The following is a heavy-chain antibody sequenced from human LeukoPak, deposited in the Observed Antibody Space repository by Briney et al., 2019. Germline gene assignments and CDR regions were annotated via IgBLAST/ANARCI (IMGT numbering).Heavy chain of an antibody. CDR3: ARGPGAIYDYVSGSYRSTYLPAY. V-gene: IGHV1-8*01. J-gene: IGHJ4*02. Sequence: ASVKVSCKASGYTFTSYDINWVRQATGQGLEWMGWMNPNSGNTGYAQKFQGRGTMTRDTSISTAYMELSSLRSEDTAVYYCARGPGAIYDYVSGSYRSTYLPAYWGQGTLVTVSS. D-gene: IGHD3-16*02. CDR2: MNPNSGNT. CDR1: GYTFTSYD.